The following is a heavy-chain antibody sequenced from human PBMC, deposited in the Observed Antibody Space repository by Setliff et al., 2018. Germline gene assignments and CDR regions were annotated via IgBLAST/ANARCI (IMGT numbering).Heavy chain of an antibody. D-gene: IGHD2-2*01. CDR2: IQQDGSEK. CDR1: GFTFSYYW. Sequence: GGSLRLSCAASGFTFSYYWMSWVRQAPGKGLEWVANIQQDGSEKYHVDSVMGRFTISRDNAKNTLYLQMNSLRAEDTAVNYCARARYCSSTSCYYYYYMDVWGKGTTVTVSS. V-gene: IGHV3-7*01. J-gene: IGHJ6*03. CDR3: ARARYCSSTSCYYYYYMDV.